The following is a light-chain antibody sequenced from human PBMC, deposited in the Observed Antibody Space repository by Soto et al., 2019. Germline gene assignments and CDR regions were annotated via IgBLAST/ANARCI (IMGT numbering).Light chain of an antibody. J-gene: IGKJ1*01. CDR1: QSVSSNY. CDR2: GAS. CDR3: QQYDSSLWT. V-gene: IGKV3-20*01. Sequence: EIVLTQSPGTLSLSPGERATLSCRASQSVSSNYLAWYQQRPGQAPRLLIYGASRRATDIPDRFSGSGSGTDFTLTISRLEPEDSAVYYCQQYDSSLWTFGQGTKVDIK.